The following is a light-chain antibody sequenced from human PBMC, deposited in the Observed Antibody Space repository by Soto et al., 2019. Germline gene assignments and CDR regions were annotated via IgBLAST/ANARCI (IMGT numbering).Light chain of an antibody. V-gene: IGKV3-15*01. Sequence: EIVMTQSPATLSVSPGERATLSCRTSQSVSSNLAWYQHKAGQAPRLLIYGASTMSTGIPARFSGSGSGTDFTLTISSLQSEDFAVYYCQQYNNSLTFGQGTKLEIK. CDR1: QSVSSN. CDR3: QQYNNSLT. J-gene: IGKJ2*01. CDR2: GAS.